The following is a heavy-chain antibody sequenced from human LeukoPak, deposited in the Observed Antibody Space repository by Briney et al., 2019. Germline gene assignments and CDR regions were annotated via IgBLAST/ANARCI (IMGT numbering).Heavy chain of an antibody. J-gene: IGHJ4*02. CDR1: GYTFTSYA. Sequence: ASVKVSCKASGYTFTSYAMHWVRQAPGQRLEWMGWINAGNGNTKYSQKFQGRVTITRDTSASTAYMELSSLRSEDTAVYYCARRQGIAAAGTLGYWGQGTLVTASS. D-gene: IGHD6-13*01. CDR3: ARRQGIAAAGTLGY. CDR2: INAGNGNT. V-gene: IGHV1-3*01.